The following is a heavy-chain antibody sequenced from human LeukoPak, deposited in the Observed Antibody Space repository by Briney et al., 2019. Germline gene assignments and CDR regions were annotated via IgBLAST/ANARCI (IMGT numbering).Heavy chain of an antibody. CDR3: ARLLMVYAGLKRFDP. Sequence: NPSETLSLTCAVYGESFSGYYWSWIRKPPGKGLEWIGEINHSGSTNYNPSLKSRVTISVDTSKNQFSLKLSSVTAADTAVYYCARLLMVYAGLKRFDPWGQGTLVTVSS. CDR1: GESFSGYY. D-gene: IGHD2-8*01. CDR2: INHSGST. J-gene: IGHJ5*02. V-gene: IGHV4-34*01.